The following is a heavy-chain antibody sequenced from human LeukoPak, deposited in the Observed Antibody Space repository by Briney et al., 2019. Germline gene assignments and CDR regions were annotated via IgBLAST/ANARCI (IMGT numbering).Heavy chain of an antibody. D-gene: IGHD4-17*01. J-gene: IGHJ4*02. V-gene: IGHV1-69*05. CDR3: ARGFYGDYLGY. Sequence: SVKVSCKASGGTFSSYAISWVRQAPGQGLEWMGRIIPIFGTANYAQKFQGRVTITTDESTSTAYMELSSLRSEDTAVCYCARGFYGDYLGYWGQGTLVTVSS. CDR1: GGTFSSYA. CDR2: IIPIFGTA.